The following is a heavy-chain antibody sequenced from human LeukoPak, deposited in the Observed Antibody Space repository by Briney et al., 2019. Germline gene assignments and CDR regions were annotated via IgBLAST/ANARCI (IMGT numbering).Heavy chain of an antibody. D-gene: IGHD3-22*01. CDR3: ARDKGDYDTSGSLFVF. V-gene: IGHV3-7*03. CDR1: GFTFSSYW. CDR2: IKQDGSQT. J-gene: IGHJ4*02. Sequence: GGSLRLSCAVSGFTFSSYWMSWVRQVPRKGLEWVANIKQDGSQTYYGGSVKGRFTISRDNVKNSLYLQMNSLTAEDTAVYYCARDKGDYDTSGSLFVFGGQGTLVTVSS.